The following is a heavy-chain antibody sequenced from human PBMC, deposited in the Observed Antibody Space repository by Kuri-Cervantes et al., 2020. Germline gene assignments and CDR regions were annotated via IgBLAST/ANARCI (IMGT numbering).Heavy chain of an antibody. CDR1: GFTFDDYA. Sequence: GGSLRLSCAASGFTFDDYAMHWVRQAAGKGLEWVSGINSDGSSTSYADSVKGRFTISRDNAKNTLYLQRNSLRAEDTAVYYCARDRDAFDIWGQGTMVTVSS. J-gene: IGHJ3*02. V-gene: IGHV3-74*01. CDR2: INSDGSST. CDR3: ARDRDAFDI.